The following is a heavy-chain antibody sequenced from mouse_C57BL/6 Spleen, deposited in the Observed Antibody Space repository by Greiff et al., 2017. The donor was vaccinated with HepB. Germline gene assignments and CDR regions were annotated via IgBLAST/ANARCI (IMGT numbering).Heavy chain of an antibody. CDR2: IDPSDSET. CDR1: GYTFTSYW. Sequence: QVQLQQPGAELVRPGSSVKLSCKASGYTFTSYWMHWVKQRPIQGLEWIGNIDPSDSETHYNQKFKDKATLTVDKSSSTAYMQLSSLTSEDSAVYYCARSHYGYDGDWYFDVWGTGTTLTVSS. J-gene: IGHJ1*03. V-gene: IGHV1-52*01. D-gene: IGHD2-2*01. CDR3: ARSHYGYDGDWYFDV.